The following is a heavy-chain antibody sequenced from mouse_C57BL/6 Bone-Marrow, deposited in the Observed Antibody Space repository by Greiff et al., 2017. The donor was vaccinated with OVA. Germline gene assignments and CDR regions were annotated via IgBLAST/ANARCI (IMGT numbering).Heavy chain of an antibody. J-gene: IGHJ3*01. D-gene: IGHD2-3*01. CDR2: ISSGSSTI. V-gene: IGHV5-17*01. CDR3: ARHGYYSWFAY. CDR1: GFTFSDYG. Sequence: EVMLVESGGGLVKPGGSLKLSCAASGFTFSDYGMHWVRQAPEKGLEWVAYISSGSSTIYYADTVKGRFTISSDNAKNTLFLQMTSLRSEDTAMYYCARHGYYSWFAYWGQGTLVTVSA.